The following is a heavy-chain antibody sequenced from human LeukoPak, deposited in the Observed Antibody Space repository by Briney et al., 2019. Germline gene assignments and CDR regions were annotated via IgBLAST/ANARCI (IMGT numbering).Heavy chain of an antibody. V-gene: IGHV3-30*18. Sequence: GGSLRLSCAASGFTFSRHGMHWVRQAPGKGLEWVAVIGDTGRAKYYADSVEGRFTISRDNSKNTLYLQMNSLRAEDTAVYYCAKALYDSSGYTTELLDYWGQGTLVTVSS. D-gene: IGHD3-22*01. CDR2: IGDTGRAK. CDR3: AKALYDSSGYTTELLDY. CDR1: GFTFSRHG. J-gene: IGHJ4*02.